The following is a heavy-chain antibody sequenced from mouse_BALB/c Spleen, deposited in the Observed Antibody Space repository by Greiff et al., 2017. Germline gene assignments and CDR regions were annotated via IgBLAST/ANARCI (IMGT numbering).Heavy chain of an antibody. V-gene: IGHV3-2*02. CDR3: ARGDGFAY. CDR1: GYSITSDYA. Sequence: DVKLQESGPGLVKPSQSLSLTCTVTGYSITSDYAWNWIRQFPGNKLEWMGYISYSGSTSYNPSLKSRISITRDTSKNQFFLQLNSVTTEDTATYYCARGDGFAYWGQGTLVTVSA. D-gene: IGHD3-3*01. J-gene: IGHJ3*01. CDR2: ISYSGST.